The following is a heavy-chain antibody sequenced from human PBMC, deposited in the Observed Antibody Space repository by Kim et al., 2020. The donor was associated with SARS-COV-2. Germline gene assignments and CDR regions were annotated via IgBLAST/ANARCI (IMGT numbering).Heavy chain of an antibody. J-gene: IGHJ4*02. CDR1: GYTFSRHG. CDR3: ATVATLVAGGAGDY. D-gene: IGHD6-13*01. Sequence: ASVKVSCKASGYTFSRHGMAWVRQAPGQGLEWMGCITANNADTQYAQKFQGRVTMTTDTSTNTAYMELRSLRSDDTALHYCATVATLVAGGAGDYWGQGT. CDR2: ITANNADT. V-gene: IGHV1-18*01.